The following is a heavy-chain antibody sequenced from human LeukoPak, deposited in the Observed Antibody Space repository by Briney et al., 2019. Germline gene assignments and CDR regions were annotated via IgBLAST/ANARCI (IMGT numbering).Heavy chain of an antibody. D-gene: IGHD6-6*01. J-gene: IGHJ3*02. V-gene: IGHV4-59*01. CDR2: IYYSGST. CDR3: ARDDRGSSSRSDAFDM. CDR1: GDSISSYY. Sequence: PSETLSLTCTVSGDSISSYYWSWIRQPPGKGLEWIGFIYYSGSTNYNPSLNSRVTISVDTSKNQFSLKLSSVTAADTAVYYCARDDRGSSSRSDAFDMWGQGTMVTVSS.